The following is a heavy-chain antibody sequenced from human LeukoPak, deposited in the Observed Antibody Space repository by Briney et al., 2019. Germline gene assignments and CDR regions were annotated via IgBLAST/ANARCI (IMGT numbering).Heavy chain of an antibody. Sequence: YPSETLSLTCTVSGGSISSYYWSWIRQPAGKGLEWIGHIYASESTNYNPSLKSRVTMSVDTSKNQFSLKLTSVTAADTAVYYRARGLYGDSGYWGQGTLVTVSS. V-gene: IGHV4-4*07. CDR1: GGSISSYY. D-gene: IGHD4-17*01. CDR3: ARGLYGDSGY. CDR2: IYASEST. J-gene: IGHJ4*02.